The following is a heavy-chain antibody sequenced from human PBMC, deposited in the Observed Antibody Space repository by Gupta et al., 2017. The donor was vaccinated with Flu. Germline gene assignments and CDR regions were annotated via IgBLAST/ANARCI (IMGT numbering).Heavy chain of an antibody. D-gene: IGHD3-22*01. Sequence: EVQLVESGGGLVQPGGSLRLSCAASGFTFSSYEMNWVHQAPGKGLEWVSYISSSGSTIYYADSVKGRFTISRDNAKNSLYLQMNSLRAEDTAVYYCARGWYYYDSSGRGPFQHWGQGTLVTVSS. V-gene: IGHV3-48*03. CDR1: GFTFSSYE. CDR2: ISSSGSTI. J-gene: IGHJ1*01. CDR3: ARGWYYYDSSGRGPFQH.